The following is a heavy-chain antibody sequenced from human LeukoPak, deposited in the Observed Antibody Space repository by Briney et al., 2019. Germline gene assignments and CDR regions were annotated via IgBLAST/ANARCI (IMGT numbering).Heavy chain of an antibody. J-gene: IGHJ4*02. D-gene: IGHD2-2*02. Sequence: GASVIVSCKASGYTFASYGISWVRQAPGQGLEWMGWISAYNGNTNYAQKLQGRVTMTTDTSTSTAYMELRSLRSDDTAVYYCARLGCSSTSCYKGGYYFDYWGQGTLVTVSS. CDR3: ARLGCSSTSCYKGGYYFDY. V-gene: IGHV1-18*01. CDR2: ISAYNGNT. CDR1: GYTFASYG.